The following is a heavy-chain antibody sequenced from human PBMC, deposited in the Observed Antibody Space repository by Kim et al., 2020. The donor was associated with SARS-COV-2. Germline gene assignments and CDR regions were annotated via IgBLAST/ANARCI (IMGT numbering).Heavy chain of an antibody. CDR1: GGSISSGGYY. J-gene: IGHJ5*02. V-gene: IGHV4-31*03. Sequence: SETLSLTCTVSGGSISSGGYYWSWIRQHPGKGLEWIGYIYYSGSTYYNPSLKSRVTISVDTSKNQFSLKLSSVTAADTAVYYCARGDYCSGGSCYSRVENPRGFDPWGQGTLVTVSS. CDR2: IYYSGST. D-gene: IGHD2-15*01. CDR3: ARGDYCSGGSCYSRVENPRGFDP.